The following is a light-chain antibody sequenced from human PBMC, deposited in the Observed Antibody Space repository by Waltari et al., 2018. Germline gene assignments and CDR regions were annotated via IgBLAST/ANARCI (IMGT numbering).Light chain of an antibody. J-gene: IGKJ1*01. V-gene: IGKV1-6*01. CDR3: LQESNYPLT. Sequence: AIQMTQSPSSLSASVGDRITLTCRACEDISDDLGWYQQKPGKAPKLLISSAYSLQSGVPSRFRGSGFGAEFTLTSRSLHAEDFATYYGLQESNYPLTFGQGSKVEVK. CDR1: EDISDD. CDR2: SAY.